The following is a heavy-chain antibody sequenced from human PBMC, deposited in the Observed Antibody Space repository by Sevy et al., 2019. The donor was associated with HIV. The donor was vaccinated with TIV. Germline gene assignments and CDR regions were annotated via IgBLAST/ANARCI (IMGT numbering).Heavy chain of an antibody. J-gene: IGHJ4*02. CDR3: ARAGIGDFWSGYYGIVH. CDR2: IHTDGSIS. CDR1: GFTFRKYW. D-gene: IGHD3-3*01. Sequence: GGSLRLSCAASGFTFRKYWMHGVRQAPGKGLVSVSYIHTDGSISYYADNVKGRFTISRDNVQNTLYLQMNRLRAEDTAVYYCARAGIGDFWSGYYGIVHWRQGTLVTVSS. V-gene: IGHV3-74*01.